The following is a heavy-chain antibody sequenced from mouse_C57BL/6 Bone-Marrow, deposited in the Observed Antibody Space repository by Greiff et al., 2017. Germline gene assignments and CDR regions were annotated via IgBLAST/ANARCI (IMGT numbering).Heavy chain of an antibody. CDR3: SSFDGNYFDF. Sequence: QSGAELVRPGASVKLSCTASGFNIKDDYIHWVKQRPEQGLEWIGWIDPEIGDTEYASKFQGQATITSDTSSNTAYLQLSSLTSEDTAVYYCSSFDGNYFDFWGQGTPLTVAS. CDR1: GFNIKDDY. CDR2: IDPEIGDT. V-gene: IGHV14-4*01. D-gene: IGHD2-3*01. J-gene: IGHJ2*01.